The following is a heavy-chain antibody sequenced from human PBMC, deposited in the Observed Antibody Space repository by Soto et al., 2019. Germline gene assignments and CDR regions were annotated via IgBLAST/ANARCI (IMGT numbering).Heavy chain of an antibody. CDR3: VKDKGAAAGVDY. CDR2: ISYEGSEK. V-gene: IGHV3-30*18. D-gene: IGHD6-13*01. Sequence: QVHLVESGGGVVQPGRSLRLSCAASGFTFSNNGMHWVRQAPGKGLEWVGVISYEGSEKYYAGSVKGRFTISRDNSKNTLYLQMDTLRAEDTAIYYCVKDKGAAAGVDYWGQGILVTVSS. CDR1: GFTFSNNG. J-gene: IGHJ4*02.